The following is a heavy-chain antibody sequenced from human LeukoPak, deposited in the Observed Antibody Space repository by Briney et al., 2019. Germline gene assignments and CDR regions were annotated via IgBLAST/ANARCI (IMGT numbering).Heavy chain of an antibody. CDR1: GFTFSSYG. CDR2: IRYDGSNK. Sequence: GGSLRLSCAAPGFTFSSYGMHWVRQAPGKGLEWVAFIRYDGSNKYYADSVKGRFTISRDNSKNTLYLQMNSLRAEDTAVYYCAKDPWTTDRGAFDIWGQGTMVTVSS. D-gene: IGHD4-17*01. V-gene: IGHV3-30*02. J-gene: IGHJ3*02. CDR3: AKDPWTTDRGAFDI.